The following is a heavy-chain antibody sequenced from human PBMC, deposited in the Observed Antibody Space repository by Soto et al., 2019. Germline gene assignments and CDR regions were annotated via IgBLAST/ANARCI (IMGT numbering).Heavy chain of an antibody. CDR1: GYTFTSYY. J-gene: IGHJ6*02. CDR2: INPSGGST. V-gene: IGHV1-46*01. Sequence: GASVKVSCKASGYTFTSYYMHWVRQAPGQGLERMGIINPSGGSTSYAQKFQGRVTMTRDTSTSTVYMELSSLRSEDTAVYYCARDNSDIVEVVAVHGMYVWGQGTTVTVSS. CDR3: ARDNSDIVEVVAVHGMYV. D-gene: IGHD2-15*01.